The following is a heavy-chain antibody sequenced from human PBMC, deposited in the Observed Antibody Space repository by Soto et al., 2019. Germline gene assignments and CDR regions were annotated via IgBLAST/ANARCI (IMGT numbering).Heavy chain of an antibody. Sequence: QVQLVQSGAEVKKPGASVKVSCRASGYNFHSYGITWVRQAPGQGLEWLGWISAYNGETHSGQMLQGRVSLTIDIATSTAYRELRRLRSDGTGVYFWARDLEESGDVWTGGGLYWGQGTRVTVSS. CDR2: ISAYNGET. J-gene: IGHJ4*02. CDR1: GYNFHSYG. V-gene: IGHV1-18*01. CDR3: ARDLEESGDVWTGGGLY. D-gene: IGHD3-3*01.